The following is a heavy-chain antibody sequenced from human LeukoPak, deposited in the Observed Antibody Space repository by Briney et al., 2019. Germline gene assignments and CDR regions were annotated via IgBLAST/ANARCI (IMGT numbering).Heavy chain of an antibody. CDR3: ARVFGTWITMAIDY. CDR1: GFTFSSYS. Sequence: PGGSLRLSCAASGFTFSSYSMNWVCPAPGKGLEWVSSISSSSSYIYYADSVKGRFTISRDNAKNSLYLQMNSLRAEDTAVYYCARVFGTWITMAIDYWGQGTLVTVSS. CDR2: ISSSSSYI. J-gene: IGHJ4*02. D-gene: IGHD3-10*01. V-gene: IGHV3-21*01.